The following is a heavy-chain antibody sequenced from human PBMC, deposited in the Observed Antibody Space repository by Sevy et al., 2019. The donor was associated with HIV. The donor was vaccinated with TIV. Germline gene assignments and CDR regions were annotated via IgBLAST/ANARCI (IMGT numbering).Heavy chain of an antibody. D-gene: IGHD3-3*01. CDR1: GFTFSNAW. CDR2: IKSKTDGGTT. J-gene: IGHJ4*02. V-gene: IGHV3-15*01. CDR3: TRSGSRRSFPPDY. Sequence: GGSLRLSCAASGFTFSNAWMSWVRQAPGKGLEWVGRIKSKTDGGTTDYAAPVKGRFTISRDDSKNTLYLQMNSLKTEDTAVYYCTRSGSRRSFPPDYWGQRTLVTDSS.